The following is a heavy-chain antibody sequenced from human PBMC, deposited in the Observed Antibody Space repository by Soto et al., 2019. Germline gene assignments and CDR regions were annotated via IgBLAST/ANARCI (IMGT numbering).Heavy chain of an antibody. Sequence: EMQLLESGGGLVQPGGSLRLSCAASGFTFSSYAMSWVRQAPGKGLEWVSAISGSGGSTYYADSVKGRFTISRDNSKNTLYLQMNSLRAEDTAVYYCAKDYTPSGFGLDYWGQGTLVTVSS. CDR2: ISGSGGST. V-gene: IGHV3-23*01. CDR1: GFTFSSYA. CDR3: AKDYTPSGFGLDY. J-gene: IGHJ4*02. D-gene: IGHD3-10*01.